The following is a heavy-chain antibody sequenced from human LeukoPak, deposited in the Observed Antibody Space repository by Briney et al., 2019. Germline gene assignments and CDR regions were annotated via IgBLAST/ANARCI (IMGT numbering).Heavy chain of an antibody. Sequence: SETLSLTCTVSGHSISSYYWSWIRKPPGKGLEWIGFIYYSGSTNYNPSLKSRVTISVDTSKNQFSLKLSSVTAADTAVYYCARVIEGGYSYGSYYYYMDVWGKGTTVTISS. J-gene: IGHJ6*03. CDR3: ARVIEGGYSYGSYYYYMDV. CDR1: GHSISSYY. CDR2: IYYSGST. V-gene: IGHV4-59*01. D-gene: IGHD5-18*01.